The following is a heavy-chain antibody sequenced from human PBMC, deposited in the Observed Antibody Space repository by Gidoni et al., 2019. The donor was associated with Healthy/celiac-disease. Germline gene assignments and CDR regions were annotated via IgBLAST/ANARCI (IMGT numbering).Heavy chain of an antibody. J-gene: IGHJ3*02. CDR1: GYTFTGYY. Sequence: QVQLVQSGAEVKKPGASLTVSCKASGYTFTGYYMPWLRQAPGQGLEWMGWINPNSGGTNYAQKFQGRVTMTRDTSISTAYMELSRLRSDDTAVYYCARDSPPGDIVVVPAALDAFDIWGQGTMVTVSS. CDR3: ARDSPPGDIVVVPAALDAFDI. D-gene: IGHD2-2*01. CDR2: INPNSGGT. V-gene: IGHV1-2*02.